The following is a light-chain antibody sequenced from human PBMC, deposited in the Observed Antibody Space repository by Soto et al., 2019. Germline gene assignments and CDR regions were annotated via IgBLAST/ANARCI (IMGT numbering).Light chain of an antibody. J-gene: IGLJ2*01. Sequence: QLVLTQSPSASASLGASVKLTCTLSSGHSSYAIAWHQQQPEKGPRFLMKLNSDGSHSKGDGISDRFSGSSSGAERYLTISSLQSEDEADSYCQTWGADSVIFGGGTKLTVL. CDR3: QTWGADSVI. CDR1: SGHSSYA. CDR2: LNSDGSH. V-gene: IGLV4-69*01.